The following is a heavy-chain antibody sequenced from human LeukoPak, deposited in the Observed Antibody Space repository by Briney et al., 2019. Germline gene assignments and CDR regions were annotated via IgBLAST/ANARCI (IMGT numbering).Heavy chain of an antibody. CDR1: GYSFTSYW. Sequence: GESLKISCQGSGYSFTSYWIGWVRQMPGKGLEWMGIIYPGDSDTRYSPSFQGQVTISADKSISTAYLQWSSLKASDTAIYYCARSFVAGAGYYYGMDVWGQGTTVTVSS. CDR3: ARSFVAGAGYYYGMDV. J-gene: IGHJ6*02. CDR2: IYPGDSDT. D-gene: IGHD6-19*01. V-gene: IGHV5-51*01.